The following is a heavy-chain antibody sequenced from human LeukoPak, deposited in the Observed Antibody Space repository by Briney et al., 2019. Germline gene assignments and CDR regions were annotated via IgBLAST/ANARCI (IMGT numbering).Heavy chain of an antibody. Sequence: SQTLSLTRAISGDSVSSNSAAWNWIRQSPSRGLEWLGRTYYRSSWYNDYEVSVKSRISINPDASKNQFSLQLNSVTPEDTAVYYCARGSSGWYYFDYWGQGTLVTVSS. CDR2: TYYRSSWYN. D-gene: IGHD6-19*01. CDR3: ARGSSGWYYFDY. J-gene: IGHJ4*02. V-gene: IGHV6-1*01. CDR1: GDSVSSNSAA.